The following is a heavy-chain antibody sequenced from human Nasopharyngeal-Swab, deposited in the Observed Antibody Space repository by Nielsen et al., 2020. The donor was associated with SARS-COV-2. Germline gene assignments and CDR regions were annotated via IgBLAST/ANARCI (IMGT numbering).Heavy chain of an antibody. D-gene: IGHD3-3*01. V-gene: IGHV3-66*01. CDR3: AREGRYYDFWSGYYSPSHSDAFDI. CDR2: IYSGGST. J-gene: IGHJ3*02. Sequence: ESLKISCAASGFTVSSNYMSWVRQAPGKGLEWVSVIYSGGSTYYADSVKGRFTISRDNSKNTLYLQMNSLRAEDTAVYYCAREGRYYDFWSGYYSPSHSDAFDIWGQGTMVTVSS. CDR1: GFTVSSNY.